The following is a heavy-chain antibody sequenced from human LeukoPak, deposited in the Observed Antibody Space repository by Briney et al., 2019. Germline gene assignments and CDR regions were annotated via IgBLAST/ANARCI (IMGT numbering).Heavy chain of an antibody. D-gene: IGHD5-18*01. CDR3: ARPIARGHSYGAPFDY. CDR2: ISYDGSNK. CDR1: GFTFSSYA. V-gene: IGHV3-30*04. Sequence: GGSLRLSCAASGFTFSSYAMHWVRQAPGKGLEWVAVISYDGSNKYYADSVKGRFTISRDNSKNTLYLQMNSLRAEDTAVYYCARPIARGHSYGAPFDYWGQGTLVTVSS. J-gene: IGHJ4*02.